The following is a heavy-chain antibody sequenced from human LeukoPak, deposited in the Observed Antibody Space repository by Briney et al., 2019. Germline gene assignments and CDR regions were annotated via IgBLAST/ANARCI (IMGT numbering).Heavy chain of an antibody. CDR3: TRGASGHSYGYWFDP. J-gene: IGHJ5*02. CDR1: GFTFRSYW. Sequence: GGSLRLSCAASGFTFRSYWMHWVRQAPGKGLVWVSRTNSDGSSTTYADSVKGRFTISRDNAKNTLYLQMNSLRAEDTAVYYCTRGASGHSYGYWFDPWGQGNLVTVSS. V-gene: IGHV3-74*01. D-gene: IGHD5-18*01. CDR2: TNSDGSST.